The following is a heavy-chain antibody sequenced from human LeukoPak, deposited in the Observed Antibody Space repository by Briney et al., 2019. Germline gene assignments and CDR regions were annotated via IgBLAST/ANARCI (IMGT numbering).Heavy chain of an antibody. CDR3: ARLFTMVRGGSPIDY. J-gene: IGHJ4*02. CDR2: IHHSGTT. V-gene: IGHV4-38-2*02. CDR1: GDSISSGYY. D-gene: IGHD3-10*01. Sequence: SETLSLTCTVSGDSISSGYYWGWIRQPPGKGLEWIGSIHHSGTTYYNPSLKSRVNISVDTSKNQFSLKLSSVTAADTAVYYCARLFTMVRGGSPIDYWGQGTLVTVSS.